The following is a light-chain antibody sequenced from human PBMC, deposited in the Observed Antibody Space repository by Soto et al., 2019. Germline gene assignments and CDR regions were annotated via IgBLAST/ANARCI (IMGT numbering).Light chain of an antibody. CDR1: SSNIGSNY. V-gene: IGLV1-47*01. CDR2: RDN. J-gene: IGLJ1*01. Sequence: QSVLTQPPSASGTPGQRVTISCSGSSSNIGSNYVCWYQQLPGTAPKLLNYRDNQRPSGVPDRFSGSKSGTSASLAISGLRSEDEADYYCAAWDDSLSGRDVFGTGTKLTVL. CDR3: AAWDDSLSGRDV.